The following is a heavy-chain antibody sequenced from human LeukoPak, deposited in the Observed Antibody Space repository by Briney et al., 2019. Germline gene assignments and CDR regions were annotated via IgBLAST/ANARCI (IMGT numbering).Heavy chain of an antibody. CDR1: GFTFSSYE. V-gene: IGHV3-48*03. Sequence: GGCLRLSCAASGFTFSSYEMNWVRQAPGKWLEWVSYISSSGSTIYYADSVKGRFTISRDNAKNSLYLQMNSLRAEDTTAYYCARDGGPEMAKINFDYWGQGTLVTVSS. J-gene: IGHJ4*02. CDR3: ARDGGPEMAKINFDY. D-gene: IGHD5-24*01. CDR2: ISSSGSTI.